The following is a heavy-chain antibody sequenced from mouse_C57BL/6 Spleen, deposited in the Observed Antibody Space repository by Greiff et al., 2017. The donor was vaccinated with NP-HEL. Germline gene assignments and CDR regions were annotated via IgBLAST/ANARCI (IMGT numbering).Heavy chain of an antibody. CDR1: GFTFSDYG. D-gene: IGHD2-5*01. CDR2: ISSGSSTI. V-gene: IGHV5-17*01. Sequence: EVQGVESGGGLVKPGGSLKLSCAASGFTFSDYGMHWVRQAPEKGLEWVAYISSGSSTIYSADTVKGRFTISRDKAKNTLFLQMTSLRSEDTAMYYCARASYYSNPAWFAYWGQGTLVTVSA. J-gene: IGHJ3*01. CDR3: ARASYYSNPAWFAY.